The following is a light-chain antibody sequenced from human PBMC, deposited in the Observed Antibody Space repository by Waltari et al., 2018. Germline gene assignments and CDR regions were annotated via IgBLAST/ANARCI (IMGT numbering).Light chain of an antibody. CDR2: AAS. J-gene: IGKJ4*01. CDR3: QQGYSAPLT. V-gene: IGKV1-39*01. CDR1: QPISSY. Sequence: DIQMTQSPSSLSASVGDRVTITCRASQPISSYLNWYQQKPGKAPKPLIYAASSLQSGVPSRFSGSGSGTDFTLTISSLQPEDFATYYCQQGYSAPLTFGGGTNVEIK.